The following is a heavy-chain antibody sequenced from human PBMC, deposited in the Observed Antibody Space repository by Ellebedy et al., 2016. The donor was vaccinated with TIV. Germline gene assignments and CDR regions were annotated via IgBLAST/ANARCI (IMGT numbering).Heavy chain of an antibody. D-gene: IGHD3-10*01. CDR2: INPSGGST. J-gene: IGHJ6*02. CDR3: ARDHRMYYYGSGGPGAYYYYGMDV. Sequence: ASVKVSCKASGYTFTSYYMHWVRQAPGQGLEWMGIINPSGGSTSYAQKFQGRVTMTRDTSTSTVYMELSSLRSEDTAVYYCARDHRMYYYGSGGPGAYYYYGMDVWGQGTTVTVSS. CDR1: GYTFTSYY. V-gene: IGHV1-46*01.